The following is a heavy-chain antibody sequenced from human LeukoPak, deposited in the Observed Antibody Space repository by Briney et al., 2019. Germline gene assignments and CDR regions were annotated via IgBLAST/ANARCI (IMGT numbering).Heavy chain of an antibody. CDR2: IRYDGSNK. J-gene: IGHJ4*02. CDR1: GFTFSSYG. Sequence: GGSLRLSCAASGFTFSSYGMHWVRQAPGKGLEWVAFIRYDGSNKYYADSVKGRFTISRDNSKNTLYLQMNSLRAEDTAVYYCATLGYCSSTSCYTGSDYWGQGTLVTVSS. CDR3: ATLGYCSSTSCYTGSDY. V-gene: IGHV3-30*02. D-gene: IGHD2-2*02.